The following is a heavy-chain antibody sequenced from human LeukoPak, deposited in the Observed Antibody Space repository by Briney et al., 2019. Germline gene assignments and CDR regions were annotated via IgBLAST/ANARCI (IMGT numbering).Heavy chain of an antibody. D-gene: IGHD3-3*01. CDR2: IYHSGST. J-gene: IGHJ5*02. Sequence: SQTLSLTCTVSGGSISSGDYYWSWIRQPPGKGLEWIVYIYHSGSTYSNPSLKSRVTISVDTSKNQFSLTLSSVTAADTAVYYGARVNFWSGYYEPSSDWFDPWGQGTLVTVSS. V-gene: IGHV4-30-4*08. CDR3: ARVNFWSGYYEPSSDWFDP. CDR1: GGSISSGDYY.